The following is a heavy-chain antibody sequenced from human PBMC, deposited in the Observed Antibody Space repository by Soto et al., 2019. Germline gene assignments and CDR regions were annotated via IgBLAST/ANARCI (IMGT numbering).Heavy chain of an antibody. CDR2: ISAYNGNT. Sequence: ASVKVSCKASGYTFTSYGISWVRQAPGQGLEWMGWISAYNGNTNYAQKLQGRVTRTTDTSTSTAYMELRSLRSDDTAVYYCARDRLELRYPNDAFDIWGQGTMVTVSS. CDR1: GYTFTSYG. V-gene: IGHV1-18*01. D-gene: IGHD1-7*01. J-gene: IGHJ3*02. CDR3: ARDRLELRYPNDAFDI.